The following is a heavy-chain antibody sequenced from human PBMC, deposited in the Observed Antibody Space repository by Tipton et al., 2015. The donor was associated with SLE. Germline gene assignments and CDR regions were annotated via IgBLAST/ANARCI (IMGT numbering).Heavy chain of an antibody. D-gene: IGHD6-6*01. CDR3: AGDHHVYSSSSDAFDI. V-gene: IGHV3-7*01. CDR2: IKQDGSEK. J-gene: IGHJ3*02. CDR1: GFTFSSYW. Sequence: SLRLSCAASGFTFSSYWMSWVRQAPGKGLEWVANIKQDGSEKYYVDSVKGRFTISRDNSKNTLYLQMNSLRAEDTAVYYCAGDHHVYSSSSDAFDIWGQGTMVTVSS.